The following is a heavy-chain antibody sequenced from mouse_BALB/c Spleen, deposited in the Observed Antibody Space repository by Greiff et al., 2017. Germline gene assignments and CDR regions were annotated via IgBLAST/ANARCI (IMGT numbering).Heavy chain of an antibody. J-gene: IGHJ3*01. CDR2: INSDGGST. D-gene: IGHD2-3*01. Sequence: EVLLVESGGGLVQPGESLKLSCESNEYEFPSHDMSWVRQTPEKRLELVAAINSDGGSTYYPDTMERRFIITRDTTTKTLYLQLSSLRSEDTAVYYCSRLRGYSAWFAYWGQGTLVTVSA. CDR1: EYEFPSHD. V-gene: IGHV5-2*01. CDR3: SRLRGYSAWFAY.